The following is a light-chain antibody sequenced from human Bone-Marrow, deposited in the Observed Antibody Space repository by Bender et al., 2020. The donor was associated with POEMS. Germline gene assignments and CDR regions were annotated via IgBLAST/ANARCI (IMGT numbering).Light chain of an antibody. J-gene: IGLJ2*01. Sequence: QSALTQPASVSGSPGQSLTISCTGTNSDVGNYNLVSWYQQDPGKVPKLIIYGDDKRPSEVANRFSGSKSGITAYLTISGLQAEDEGDYHCSSYTTNTTRLFGGGTKLTVL. V-gene: IGLV2-14*02. CDR2: GDD. CDR1: NSDVGNYNL. CDR3: SSYTTNTTRL.